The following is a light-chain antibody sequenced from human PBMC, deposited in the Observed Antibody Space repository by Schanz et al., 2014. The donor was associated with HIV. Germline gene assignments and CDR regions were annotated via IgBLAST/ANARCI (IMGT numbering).Light chain of an antibody. V-gene: IGLV2-14*03. CDR1: SSDVGAYNH. J-gene: IGLJ3*02. CDR3: SSCTTSNTLV. Sequence: QSALTQPASMAGSPGQSITLSCTGTSSDVGAYNHVSWYQQHPGKAPKLLIFGVSHRPSGVSNRFSGSKSGSAASLTISGLQAEDEADYYCSSCTTSNTLVFGGGTKLTVL. CDR2: GVS.